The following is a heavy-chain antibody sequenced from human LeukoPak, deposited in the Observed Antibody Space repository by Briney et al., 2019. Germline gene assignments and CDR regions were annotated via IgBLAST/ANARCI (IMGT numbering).Heavy chain of an antibody. CDR1: GGSITSYY. V-gene: IGHV4-59*08. D-gene: IGHD3-22*01. CDR3: ALDYYDSSGYYHDY. Sequence: SETLSLTCTVSGGSITSYYWSWIRQPPGKGLEWIGHIYYSGSTNYNPSLTSRVTISVDTSKSQFSLKLNSVTAADTAVYYCALDYYDSSGYYHDYWGQGTLVTVSS. CDR2: IYYSGST. J-gene: IGHJ4*02.